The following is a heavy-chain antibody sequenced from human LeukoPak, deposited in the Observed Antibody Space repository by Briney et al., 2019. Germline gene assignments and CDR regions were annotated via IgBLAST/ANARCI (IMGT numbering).Heavy chain of an antibody. V-gene: IGHV5-51*01. CDR3: ARLAVDYSNYVGWFDP. Sequence: GGSLKIPCKGSGCIFTRYWIVWVRQLPAKGLEWRGISNPDDSNTRYRPSFQGQVTISADKSISTAYLQWSSLKASDTAMYYCARLAVDYSNYVGWFDPWGQGTLVSVCS. CDR1: GCIFTRYW. CDR2: SNPDDSNT. D-gene: IGHD4-11*01. J-gene: IGHJ5*02.